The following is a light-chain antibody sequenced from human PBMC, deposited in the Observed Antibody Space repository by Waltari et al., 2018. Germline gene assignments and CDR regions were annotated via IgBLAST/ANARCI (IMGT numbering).Light chain of an antibody. J-gene: IGLJ2*01. V-gene: IGLV1-40*01. CDR3: QSYDSSLSGSV. CDR2: GNS. Sequence: QSVLTQPPSVSGAPGQRVTISCTGSSSNIGAGYDVHWYQQLPGTAPKLLIYGNSNRPSVVPDRFSGSKSCTSASLAITGLQAEDEADYYCQSYDSSLSGSVFGGGTKLTVL. CDR1: SSNIGAGYD.